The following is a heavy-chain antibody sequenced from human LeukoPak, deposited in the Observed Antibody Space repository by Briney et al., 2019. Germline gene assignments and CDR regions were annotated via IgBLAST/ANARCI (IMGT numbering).Heavy chain of an antibody. CDR2: IYYSGTT. CDR1: GGSISSPAYY. J-gene: IGHJ4*02. V-gene: IGHV4-39*01. Sequence: SETLSLTCTVSGGSISSPAYYWGWIRQPPGKGLEWIGDIYYSGTTYYNSSLKSRVTISVDTSKNQFSLKLSSVTAADTAVYYCASLLRYFDWLSCFDYWGQGTLVTVSS. CDR3: ASLLRYFDWLSCFDY. D-gene: IGHD3-9*01.